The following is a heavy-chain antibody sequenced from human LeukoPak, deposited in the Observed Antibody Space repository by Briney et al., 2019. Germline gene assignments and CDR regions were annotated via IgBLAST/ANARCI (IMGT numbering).Heavy chain of an antibody. Sequence: GGSLRLSCAASGFTFSSYAMSWVRQAPGKGLEWVSAISGSGGSTYYADSVKGRFTISRDNSKNTLYLQMNSLRAEDTAVYYCARVRSTYSGSYKVYYMDVWGKGTTVTISS. D-gene: IGHD1-26*01. CDR2: ISGSGGST. J-gene: IGHJ6*03. V-gene: IGHV3-23*01. CDR1: GFTFSSYA. CDR3: ARVRSTYSGSYKVYYMDV.